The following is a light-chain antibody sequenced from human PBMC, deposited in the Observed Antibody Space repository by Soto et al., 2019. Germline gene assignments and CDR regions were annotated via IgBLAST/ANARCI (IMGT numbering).Light chain of an antibody. Sequence: EIVLTQSPGTLSLSPGERATLSCRASQSVSSSYLAWYQQKPGQAPRLLIYGASSRATGIPDRFSGSGSGTQSTLTISRLETEDVAVYYCQQYGSSLWTFGHWTKVAI. CDR1: QSVSSSY. CDR2: GAS. J-gene: IGKJ1*01. V-gene: IGKV3-20*01. CDR3: QQYGSSLWT.